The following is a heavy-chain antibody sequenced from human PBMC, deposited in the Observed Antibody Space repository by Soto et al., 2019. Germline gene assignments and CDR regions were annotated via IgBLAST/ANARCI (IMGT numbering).Heavy chain of an antibody. D-gene: IGHD3-16*01. V-gene: IGHV2-5*02. CDR3: AHIPNYYQYDWFDP. CDR2: IYWDDDK. J-gene: IGHJ5*02. CDR1: GFSLTTRGVG. Sequence: QITLKESGPPLVKPTQTLTLTCTFSGFSLTTRGVGVGWIRQPPGKALECLALIYWDDDKRYSPSLQSRLSITQDTSKNQVVLTMTNVDPVDTATYYCAHIPNYYQYDWFDPWGQGPLVSVSS.